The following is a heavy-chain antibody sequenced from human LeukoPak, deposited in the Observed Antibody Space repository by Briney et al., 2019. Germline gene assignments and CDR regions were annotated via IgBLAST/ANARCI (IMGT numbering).Heavy chain of an antibody. Sequence: PSETLSLTCAVSGYSISSGYYWGWIRQPPGKGLEWIGSIYHSGSTYYNPSLKSRVTISVDTSKNQFSLKLSSVTAADTAVYYYASVGIAARPGAFDIWGQGTMVTVSS. CDR2: IYHSGST. D-gene: IGHD6-6*01. CDR3: ASVGIAARPGAFDI. V-gene: IGHV4-38-2*01. J-gene: IGHJ3*02. CDR1: GYSISSGYY.